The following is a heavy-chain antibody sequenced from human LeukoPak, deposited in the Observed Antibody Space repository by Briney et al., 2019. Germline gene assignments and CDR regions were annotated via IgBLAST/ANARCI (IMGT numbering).Heavy chain of an antibody. Sequence: PSETLSLTCAVYGGSFSGYYWSWIRQPPGKGLEWTGEINHSGSTNYNPSLKSRVTISVDTSKNQFSLKLSSVTAADTAVYYCATKGDYGSGNYNWFDPWGQGTLVTVSS. CDR2: INHSGST. CDR3: ATKGDYGSGNYNWFDP. CDR1: GGSFSGYY. V-gene: IGHV4-34*01. J-gene: IGHJ5*02. D-gene: IGHD3-10*01.